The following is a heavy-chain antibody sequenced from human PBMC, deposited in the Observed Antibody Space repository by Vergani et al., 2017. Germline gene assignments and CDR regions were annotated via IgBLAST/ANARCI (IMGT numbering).Heavy chain of an antibody. D-gene: IGHD6-19*01. CDR3: ARGTVAYSSGWYHRRVLNWFDP. CDR1: GGSFSGYY. J-gene: IGHJ5*02. Sequence: QVQLQQWGAGLLKPSETLSLTCAVYGGSFSGYYWSWIRQPPGKGLEWIGEINHSGNTNYNPSLKSRVTISVDTSKNQFSLKLSSVTAADTAVYYCARGTVAYSSGWYHRRVLNWFDPWGQGTLVTVSS. V-gene: IGHV4-34*01. CDR2: INHSGNT.